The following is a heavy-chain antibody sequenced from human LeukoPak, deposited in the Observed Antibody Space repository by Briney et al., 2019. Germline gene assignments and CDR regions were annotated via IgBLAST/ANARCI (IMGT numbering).Heavy chain of an antibody. J-gene: IGHJ4*02. V-gene: IGHV4-59*01. D-gene: IGHD2-15*01. CDR3: ARGTPQWYFDY. Sequence: SETLSLTCTVSGGSIRSYYWSWIRQPPGKGLEWIGYTYYSGSTNYNPSLKSRVTISVDTSKNHFSLKLSSVTAADTAMYYCARGTPQWYFDYWGQGTLVTVSS. CDR2: TYYSGST. CDR1: GGSIRSYY.